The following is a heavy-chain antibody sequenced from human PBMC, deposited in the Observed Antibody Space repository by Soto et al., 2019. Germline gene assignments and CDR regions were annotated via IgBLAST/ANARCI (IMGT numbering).Heavy chain of an antibody. V-gene: IGHV3-74*01. D-gene: IGHD2-21*01. J-gene: IGHJ6*02. Sequence: GGSLRLSCAASGFTFSSYWMHWVRQAPGKGLVWVSRINSDGSSTSYADSVKGRFTISRDNAKNTLYLQMNSLRAEDTAVYYCAREPVVPIDYYYYGMDVWGQGTTVTVSS. CDR3: AREPVVPIDYYYYGMDV. CDR2: INSDGSST. CDR1: GFTFSSYW.